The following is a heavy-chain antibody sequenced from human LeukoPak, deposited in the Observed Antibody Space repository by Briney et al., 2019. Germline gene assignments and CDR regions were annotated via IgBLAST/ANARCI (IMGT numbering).Heavy chain of an antibody. CDR3: ARDLDCSGGSCYSNY. CDR2: MSAYNGNT. CDR1: GYTFTSYG. J-gene: IGHJ4*02. D-gene: IGHD2-15*01. V-gene: IGHV1-18*01. Sequence: ASVKVSCKASGYTFTSYGISWVRQAPGQGLEWMGWMSAYNGNTNYAQKLQGRVTMTTDTSTSTAYMELRSLRSDDTAVYYCARDLDCSGGSCYSNYWGQGTLVTVSS.